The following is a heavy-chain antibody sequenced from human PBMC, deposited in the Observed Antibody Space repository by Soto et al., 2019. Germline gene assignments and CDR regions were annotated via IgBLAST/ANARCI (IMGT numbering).Heavy chain of an antibody. Sequence: QVQLQQWGAGLLKPSETLSLTCAVYGGSFSGYYWSWIRQPPGKGLEWIGEINHSGSTNYNPSLKSRVTISVDTSKNRFSLKLSSVTAADTAVYYCAVSTDPYYYHGMDVWGQGTTVTVSS. CDR3: AVSTDPYYYHGMDV. D-gene: IGHD4-17*01. J-gene: IGHJ6*02. CDR2: INHSGST. V-gene: IGHV4-34*01. CDR1: GGSFSGYY.